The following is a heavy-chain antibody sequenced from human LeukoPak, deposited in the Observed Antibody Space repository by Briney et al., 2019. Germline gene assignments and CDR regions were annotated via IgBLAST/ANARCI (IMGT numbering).Heavy chain of an antibody. CDR3: ARNYILWFGELFPGAFDI. V-gene: IGHV4-39*07. D-gene: IGHD3-10*01. CDR2: IYYSGST. CDR1: GGSISSSSYY. Sequence: KASETLSLTCTVSGGSISSSSYYWGWIRQPPGKGLEWIGSIYYSGSTYYNPSLKSRVTISVDTSKNQFSLKLSSVTAADTAVYYCARNYILWFGELFPGAFDIWGQGTMVTVSS. J-gene: IGHJ3*02.